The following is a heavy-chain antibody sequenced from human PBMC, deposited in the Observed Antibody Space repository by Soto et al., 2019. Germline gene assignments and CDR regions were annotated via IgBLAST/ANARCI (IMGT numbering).Heavy chain of an antibody. D-gene: IGHD3-22*01. CDR3: ARGGGKYYYVSSGHSNHAMDV. CDR1: GGPIRSYC. CDR2: IYDSGNT. V-gene: IGHV4-59*01. Sequence: SETLSLTCTVSGGPIRSYCWSWIRQPPGKGLEWIGCIYDSGNTAYNPSLKSRVTISVDTSKNQFTLKLSSVTTEDTAVYYCARGGGKYYYVSSGHSNHAMDVWGQGTTVTVSS. J-gene: IGHJ6*02.